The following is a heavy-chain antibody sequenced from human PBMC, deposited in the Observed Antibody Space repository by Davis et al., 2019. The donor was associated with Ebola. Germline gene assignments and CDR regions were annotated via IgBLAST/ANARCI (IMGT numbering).Heavy chain of an antibody. D-gene: IGHD1-26*01. CDR2: IGVRGTT. CDR1: GFTFSNLG. J-gene: IGHJ4*02. V-gene: IGHV3-23*01. Sequence: GESLKISCAASGFTFSNLGMTWVRQAPGKGLECVAAIGVRGTTDYVDSVKGRFTISRDNSKNMLFLQMDNLRDDDTAVYYCVKGTTACHVWGQGTLVTVSS. CDR3: VKGTTACHV.